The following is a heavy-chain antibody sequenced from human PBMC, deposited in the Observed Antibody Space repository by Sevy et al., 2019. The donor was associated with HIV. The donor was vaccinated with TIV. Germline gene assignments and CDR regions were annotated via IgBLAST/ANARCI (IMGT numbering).Heavy chain of an antibody. D-gene: IGHD1-1*01. Sequence: GGSLRLSCAASGFTFNRYSMHWVRQAPGKGLEWVATISFDATNKHYPDSVKGRFTISRDNFQNSLFLQMDSLRPEDTAVYYCALERLSSDVAEYFQNWGQGTLVTVST. J-gene: IGHJ1*01. CDR1: GFTFNRYS. CDR2: ISFDATNK. V-gene: IGHV3-30-3*01. CDR3: ALERLSSDVAEYFQN.